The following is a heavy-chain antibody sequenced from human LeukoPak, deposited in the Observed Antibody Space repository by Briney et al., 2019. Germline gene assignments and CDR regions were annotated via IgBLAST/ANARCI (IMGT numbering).Heavy chain of an antibody. CDR2: INQSGST. Sequence: SQTLSLTCAVYGGPFSGYYWSWIRQSPGKGLEWIGEINQSGSTTYKPSLKGRVTISVDTSKTQFSLKLSSVTAADTAVYYCARGKEYCGGDCFSSWYFDLWGRGTLVTVSS. J-gene: IGHJ2*01. CDR1: GGPFSGYY. D-gene: IGHD2-21*02. CDR3: ARGKEYCGGDCFSSWYFDL. V-gene: IGHV4-34*01.